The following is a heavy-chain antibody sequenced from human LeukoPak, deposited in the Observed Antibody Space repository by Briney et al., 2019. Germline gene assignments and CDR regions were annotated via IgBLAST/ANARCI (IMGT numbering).Heavy chain of an antibody. CDR3: ARHSSWYGTFHY. V-gene: IGHV4-39*01. D-gene: IGHD6-13*01. J-gene: IGHJ4*02. CDR2: IYYTGTT. CDR1: GGSISISSYY. Sequence: SETLSLTCTVSGGSISISSYYWGWIRQPPGKGLEWIGSIYYTGTTYYNPSLKSRVTISIDTAKNQFSLKLTSVTAADTAVYYCARHSSWYGTFHYWGQGTLVTVSS.